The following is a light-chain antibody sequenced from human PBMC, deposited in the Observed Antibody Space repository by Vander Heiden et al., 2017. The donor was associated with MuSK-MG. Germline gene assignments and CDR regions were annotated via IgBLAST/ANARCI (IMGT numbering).Light chain of an antibody. CDR1: QSVNTF. J-gene: IGKJ5*01. V-gene: IGKV3-11*01. CDR3: QQHSNWPPFT. CDR2: DAS. Sequence: EIVLTQSPGTLSLSPGDRATLSCRASQSVNTFLDWYQQRPGQAPRLLIYDASKRDTGIPARFSGSGSGTDFTLTISSREPEDFAVYFCQQHSNWPPFTFGQGTRLETK.